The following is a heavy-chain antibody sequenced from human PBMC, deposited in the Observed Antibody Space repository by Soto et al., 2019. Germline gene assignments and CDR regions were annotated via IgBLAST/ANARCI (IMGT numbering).Heavy chain of an antibody. D-gene: IGHD5-12*01. J-gene: IGHJ6*02. CDR3: ARDLIRDGYNYRGYYYYHGMDV. V-gene: IGHV1-69*01. Sequence: SVEVSCKAAVGTFSSYAISWVRQAPGQGLEWMGGIIPIFGTANYAQKFQGRVTITADESTSTAYMELSSLRSEDTAVYYCARDLIRDGYNYRGYYYYHGMDVWGQGTTVTVSS. CDR2: IIPIFGTA. CDR1: VGTFSSYA.